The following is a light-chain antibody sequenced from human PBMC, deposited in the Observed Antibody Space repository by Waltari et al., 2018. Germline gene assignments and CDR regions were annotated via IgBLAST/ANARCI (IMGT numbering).Light chain of an antibody. J-gene: IGLJ1*01. CDR3: STYSGNYV. Sequence: QSVLPQPHSVPGSPGQSVTLPCNPPNGIYVSWYQQHPGKGPKLLIYAVNKRPSGVPDRFSGSKSGNTASLTISGLRSDDEADYYCSTYSGNYVFGSGTAVAVL. CDR2: AVN. CDR1: NGIY. V-gene: IGLV2-11*01.